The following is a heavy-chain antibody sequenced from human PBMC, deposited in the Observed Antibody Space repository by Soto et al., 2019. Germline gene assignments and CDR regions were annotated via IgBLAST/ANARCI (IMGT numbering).Heavy chain of an antibody. D-gene: IGHD1-26*01. V-gene: IGHV3-33*01. CDR3: ARDTGGGSYGPFDY. J-gene: IGHJ4*02. CDR2: IWYDGSNK. CDR1: GFTFSSYG. Sequence: QVQLVESGGGEVQPGRSLRLSCAASGFTFSSYGMHWVRQAPGKGLEWVAVIWYDGSNKYYADSVKGRFTISRDNSKNTLYLQMNSLRAEDTAVYYCARDTGGGSYGPFDYWGQGTLVTVSS.